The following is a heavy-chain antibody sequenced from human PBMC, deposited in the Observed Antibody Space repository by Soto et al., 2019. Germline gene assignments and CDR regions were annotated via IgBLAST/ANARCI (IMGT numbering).Heavy chain of an antibody. Sequence: GGSLRLSCAASGFTFSSYGMHWVRQAPGKGLEWVAVISYDGSNKYYADSVKGRFTISRDNSKNTLYLQMNSLRAEDTAVYYCAKGYQDIVVVVAATHDAFDIWGQGTMVTVSS. CDR2: ISYDGSNK. CDR3: AKGYQDIVVVVAATHDAFDI. J-gene: IGHJ3*02. CDR1: GFTFSSYG. V-gene: IGHV3-30*18. D-gene: IGHD2-15*01.